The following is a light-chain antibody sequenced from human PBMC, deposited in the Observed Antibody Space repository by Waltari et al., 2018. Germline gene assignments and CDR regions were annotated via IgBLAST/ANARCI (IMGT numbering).Light chain of an antibody. CDR2: GAS. CDR3: QQYNNWPIT. V-gene: IGKV3D-15*01. CDR1: QSVSSN. Sequence: ELVMTQSPATLSVSPGERATLSCRASQSVSSNLAWYQQKPGQAPRLLIYGASIRATGIPARFSGSGSGTEFTLTISSLQSEDFAVYYCQQYNNWPITFGQGTRLEIK. J-gene: IGKJ5*01.